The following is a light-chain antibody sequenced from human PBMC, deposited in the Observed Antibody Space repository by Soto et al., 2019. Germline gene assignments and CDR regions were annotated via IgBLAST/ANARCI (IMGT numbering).Light chain of an antibody. V-gene: IGLV1-51*02. CDR3: GTWDNGLSAVV. J-gene: IGLJ2*01. CDR2: END. Sequence: QSVLTQPPSVSAAPGQKITISCSGSDSNIWYNSVSWYQQLPGTAPKLLISENDERPSDLPDRFSASKSVTSATLGITGLQTGDEATYFCGTWDNGLSAVVFGGGTKLTVL. CDR1: DSNIWYNS.